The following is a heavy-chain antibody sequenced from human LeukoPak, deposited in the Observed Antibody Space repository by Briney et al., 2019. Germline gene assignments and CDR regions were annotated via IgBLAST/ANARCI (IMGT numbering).Heavy chain of an antibody. CDR2: IYTSGST. CDR1: GGSISSYY. CDR3: ARDGTKYSSSWPLNY. D-gene: IGHD6-13*01. Sequence: PSETLSLTCTVSGGSISSYYWSWIRQPAGKGLEWIGRIYTSGSTNYNPSLKSRVTMSVDTSKNQFSLKLSSVTAADTAVYYCARDGTKYSSSWPLNYWGQGTPVTVSS. V-gene: IGHV4-4*07. J-gene: IGHJ4*02.